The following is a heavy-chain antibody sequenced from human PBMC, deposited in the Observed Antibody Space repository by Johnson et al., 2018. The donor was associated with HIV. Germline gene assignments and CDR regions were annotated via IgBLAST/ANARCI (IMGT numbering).Heavy chain of an antibody. V-gene: IGHV3-66*02. J-gene: IGHJ3*02. CDR3: ARDQVVEMATIIGDDAFDI. Sequence: VQLVESGGGLVQPGGSLRLSCAASGITVSSNYMSWVRQTPGKGLEWVSVIYSGDTTYYAASVKVRFTISRDPSKNTLYLQMNSLRAEYTAVYYCARDQVVEMATIIGDDAFDIWGQGTMVTVSS. D-gene: IGHD5-24*01. CDR1: GITVSSNY. CDR2: IYSGDTT.